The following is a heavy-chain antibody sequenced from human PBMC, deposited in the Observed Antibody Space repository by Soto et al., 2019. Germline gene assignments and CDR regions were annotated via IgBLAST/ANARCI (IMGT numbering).Heavy chain of an antibody. V-gene: IGHV4-39*01. J-gene: IGHJ3*02. D-gene: IGHD3-3*01. CDR3: ARHQAGSLLRFLELDAFDI. CDR1: GGSISSSSYY. Sequence: PSETLSHTCTVSGGSISSSSYYWGWIRQPPGKGLEWIGSIYYGGSTYYNPSLKSRVTISVDTSKNQFSLKLSSVTAADTAVYYCARHQAGSLLRFLELDAFDIWGQGTMVTVSS. CDR2: IYYGGST.